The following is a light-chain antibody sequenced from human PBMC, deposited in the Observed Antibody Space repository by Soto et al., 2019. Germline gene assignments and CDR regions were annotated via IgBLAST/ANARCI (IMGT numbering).Light chain of an antibody. CDR1: TSNIGSNY. V-gene: IGLV1-47*01. CDR2: RNN. J-gene: IGLJ2*01. CDR3: AAWDDSLSVV. Sequence: QSVLTQPPSASGAPGPRVTISCSGRTSNIGSNYVYWYQQLPGTAPKLLIYRNNQRPSGGPDRFSGSKSGTSASLAISGLRSEDEADYYCAAWDDSLSVVFCGGTKLTVL.